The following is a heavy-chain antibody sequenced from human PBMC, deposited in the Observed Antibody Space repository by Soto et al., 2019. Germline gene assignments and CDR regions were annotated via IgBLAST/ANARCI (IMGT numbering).Heavy chain of an antibody. D-gene: IGHD5-12*01. CDR3: AREVATYYFDY. CDR1: GGSISSYY. CDR2: IYYSGST. Sequence: SETLSLTCTVSGGSISSYYWSWIRQPPGKGLEWIGYIYYSGSTNYNPSLKSRVTISVDTSKNQFSLKLSSVTAADTAVYYCAREVATYYFDYRGQGTLVTVSS. V-gene: IGHV4-59*01. J-gene: IGHJ4*02.